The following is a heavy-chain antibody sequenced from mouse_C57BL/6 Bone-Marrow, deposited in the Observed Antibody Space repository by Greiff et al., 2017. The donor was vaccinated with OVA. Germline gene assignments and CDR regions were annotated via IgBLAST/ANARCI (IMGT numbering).Heavy chain of an antibody. V-gene: IGHV3-8*01. Sequence: DVHLVESGPGLAKPSQTLSLTCSVTGYSITSDYWNWIRKFPGNKLEYMGYISYSGSTYYNPSLKSRISITRDTSKNQYYLQLNSVTTEDTATYYCARRHDGYYGYFDYWGQGTTLTVSS. D-gene: IGHD2-3*01. CDR3: ARRHDGYYGYFDY. CDR1: GYSITSDY. J-gene: IGHJ2*01. CDR2: ISYSGST.